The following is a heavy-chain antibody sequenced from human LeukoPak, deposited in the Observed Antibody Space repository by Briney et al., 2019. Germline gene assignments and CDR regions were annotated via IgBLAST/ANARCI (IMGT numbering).Heavy chain of an antibody. Sequence: ASVKVSCKASGYTFTSYDIIWVRQAPGQGLEWMGWISAYNGNTNYAQNLQGRVTMTTDTSTSTAYMELRSLRSDDTAVYYCARALRPNIVLMVYAIPYYFDYWGQGTLVTVSS. CDR1: GYTFTSYD. CDR3: ARALRPNIVLMVYAIPYYFDY. V-gene: IGHV1-18*01. J-gene: IGHJ4*02. CDR2: ISAYNGNT. D-gene: IGHD2-8*01.